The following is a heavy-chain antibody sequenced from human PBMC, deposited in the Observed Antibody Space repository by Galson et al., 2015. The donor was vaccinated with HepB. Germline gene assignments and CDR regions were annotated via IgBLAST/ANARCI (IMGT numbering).Heavy chain of an antibody. CDR1: GASISSYY. Sequence: SLTCTVSGASISSYYWSWIRQPAGKGLEWIGRVYSTGSTNYNPSLKSRIAMSVDTSKKQVSLQLRSVTAADTAVYYCAGNKYFDLWGQGTLVTVSS. J-gene: IGHJ4*02. CDR2: VYSTGST. D-gene: IGHD1/OR15-1a*01. CDR3: AGNKYFDL. V-gene: IGHV4-4*07.